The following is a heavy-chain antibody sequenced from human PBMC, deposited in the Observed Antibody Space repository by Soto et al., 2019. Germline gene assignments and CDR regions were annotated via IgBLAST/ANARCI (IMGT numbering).Heavy chain of an antibody. CDR3: ARQTNSSPARGPNWFDP. J-gene: IGHJ5*02. D-gene: IGHD6-19*01. V-gene: IGHV4-4*02. CDR2: TYHSGTT. CDR1: GDSINTSHW. Sequence: PSETLSLTCAVYGDSINTSHWWSWVRQTPGKGLEWIGETYHSGTTNYNPSLKSRVTISMDKSKNLFSLKLNSVTAADTALYFCARQTNSSPARGPNWFDPWGQGALVTVSS.